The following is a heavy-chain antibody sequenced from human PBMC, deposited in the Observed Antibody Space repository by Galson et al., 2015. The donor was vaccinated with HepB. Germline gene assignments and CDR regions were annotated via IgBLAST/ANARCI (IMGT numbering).Heavy chain of an antibody. Sequence: SLRLSCAGSGFTFSSYAMSWLRQAPGKGLEWVSGISGGGYSTYYADYVKGRFTVSRVNSENTLYLQMKSLRAEDTAIYYCAKSTSRGRYRPVGTAYDYWGQGTLVTVSS. J-gene: IGHJ4*02. CDR1: GFTFSSYA. CDR2: ISGGGYST. D-gene: IGHD2-21*02. CDR3: AKSTSRGRYRPVGTAYDY. V-gene: IGHV3-23*01.